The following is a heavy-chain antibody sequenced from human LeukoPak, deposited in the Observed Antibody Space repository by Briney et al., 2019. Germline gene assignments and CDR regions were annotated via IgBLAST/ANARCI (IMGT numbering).Heavy chain of an antibody. D-gene: IGHD6-6*01. V-gene: IGHV1-18*01. CDR1: GYTFTIYG. J-gene: IGHJ6*01. CDR2: ISTYNGNT. Sequence: AAVKLCFNSSGYTFTIYGISWVRQAPGQGLELMGWISTYNGNTNYAQKFQGRVTMSTNTSTSTAYMELRSLISDDTAVDYCARCSSSSPSRGYGMDVWGQGTT. CDR3: ARCSSSSPSRGYGMDV.